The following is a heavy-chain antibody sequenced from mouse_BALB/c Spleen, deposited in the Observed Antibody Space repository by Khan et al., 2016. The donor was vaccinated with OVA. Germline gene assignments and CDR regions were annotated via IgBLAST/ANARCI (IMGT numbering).Heavy chain of an antibody. V-gene: IGHV1S136*01. Sequence: VQLQQSGPELVKPGASVKMSCKASGYTFTNYVIHWVKKKPGKGLEWIGYINPYNDGYIYHEKFKGKATLTSDKSSSTAYMEHSSLTSEDSAVSYCARYASGPYYAMDYGGQGTSVSVSS. CDR2: INPYNDGY. J-gene: IGHJ4*01. CDR3: ARYASGPYYAMDY. D-gene: IGHD6-2*01. CDR1: GYTFTNYV.